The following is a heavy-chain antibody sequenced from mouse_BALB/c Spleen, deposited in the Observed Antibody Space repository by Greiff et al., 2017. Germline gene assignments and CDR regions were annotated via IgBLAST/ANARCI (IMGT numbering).Heavy chain of an antibody. J-gene: IGHJ4*01. V-gene: IGHV1-5*01. Sequence: VQLQQSGTVLARPGASVKMSCKASGYTFTSYWMHWVKQRPRQGLEWIGAIYPGNSDTSYNQKFKGKAKLTAVTSTSTAYMELSSLTNEDSAVYYCTRVYGSSYAMDYWGQGTSVTVSS. D-gene: IGHD1-1*01. CDR3: TRVYGSSYAMDY. CDR2: IYPGNSDT. CDR1: GYTFTSYW.